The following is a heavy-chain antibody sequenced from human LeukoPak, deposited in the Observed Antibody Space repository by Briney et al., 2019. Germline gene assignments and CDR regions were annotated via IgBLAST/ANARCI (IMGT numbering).Heavy chain of an antibody. CDR2: IKLNSGNI. CDR3: VKGGFLEWLTPPYDAFDI. J-gene: IGHJ3*02. D-gene: IGHD3-3*01. Sequence: GGSLRLSCAASGFTFNDYAIHWVRQVPGKGLEWVSGIKLNSGNISYADSVKGRFTISRDNAKNSLYLQMNSLRAEDTALYYCVKGGFLEWLTPPYDAFDIWGQGTMVTVSS. CDR1: GFTFNDYA. V-gene: IGHV3-9*01.